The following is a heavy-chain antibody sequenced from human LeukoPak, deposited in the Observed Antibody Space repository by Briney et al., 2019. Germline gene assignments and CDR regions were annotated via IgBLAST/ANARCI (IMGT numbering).Heavy chain of an antibody. Sequence: SETLSLTCAVSGYSITSGYYWAWLRQPPGKGLEWIGNIYHSGSTYYNPSLNSRVTISVDTSKNQFSLKLSSVTAADTAVYYCARIVDTAMVYYYYYMDVWGKGTTVTVSS. D-gene: IGHD5-18*01. J-gene: IGHJ6*03. CDR3: ARIVDTAMVYYYYYMDV. V-gene: IGHV4-38-2*01. CDR1: GYSITSGYY. CDR2: IYHSGST.